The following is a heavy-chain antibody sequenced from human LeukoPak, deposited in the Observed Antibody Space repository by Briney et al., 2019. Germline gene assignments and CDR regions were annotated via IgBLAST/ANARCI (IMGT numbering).Heavy chain of an antibody. CDR1: GYTFTGYY. CDR3: ARPLGRCSSTSCYTAGGYWFDP. J-gene: IGHJ5*02. CDR2: INPNSGGT. V-gene: IGHV1-2*02. D-gene: IGHD2-2*02. Sequence: ASVTVSCKASGYTFTGYYMHWVRQAPGQGLEWMGWINPNSGGTNYAQKFQGRVTMTRDTSISTAYMELSRLRSDDTAVYYCARPLGRCSSTSCYTAGGYWFDPWGQGTLVTVSS.